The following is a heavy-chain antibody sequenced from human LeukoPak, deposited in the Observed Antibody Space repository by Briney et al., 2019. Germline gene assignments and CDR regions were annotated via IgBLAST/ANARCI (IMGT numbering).Heavy chain of an antibody. CDR3: ARAPIWYGPELDNWFDP. J-gene: IGHJ5*02. V-gene: IGHV1-2*02. CDR1: GYTFTGYY. D-gene: IGHD6-13*01. CDR2: INPNSGGT. Sequence: ASVKVSCKASGYTFTGYYMHWVRQAPGQGLEWMGWINPNSGGTNYAQKFQGRVTMTRDTSISTAYMELSRLRSDDTAVYYCARAPIWYGPELDNWFDPWGQGTLVTVSS.